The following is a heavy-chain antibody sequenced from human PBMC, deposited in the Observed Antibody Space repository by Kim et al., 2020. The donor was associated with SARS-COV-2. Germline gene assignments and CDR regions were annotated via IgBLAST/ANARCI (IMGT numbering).Heavy chain of an antibody. CDR2: TK. J-gene: IGHJ4*02. CDR3: ARGGYSNFDF. V-gene: IGHV3-48*03. D-gene: IGHD2-21*01. Sequence: TKNYSESMKGRFTTSRDNAKNALYLQMNSLRVEYTAVYYCARGGYSNFDFWGQGTLVTVSS.